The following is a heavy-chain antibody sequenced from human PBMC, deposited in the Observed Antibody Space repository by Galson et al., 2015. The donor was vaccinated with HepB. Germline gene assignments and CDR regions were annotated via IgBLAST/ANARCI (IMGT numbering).Heavy chain of an antibody. CDR2: ISSSSSTI. Sequence: SLRLSCAASGFTFSSYSMYWVRQAPGKGLEWVSYISSSSSTIYYADSVKGRFTISRDNAKNSLYLQMNSLRAEDTAVYYCARDRLVAVAGTQDWFDPWGQGTLVTVSS. D-gene: IGHD6-19*01. V-gene: IGHV3-48*01. CDR3: ARDRLVAVAGTQDWFDP. CDR1: GFTFSSYS. J-gene: IGHJ5*02.